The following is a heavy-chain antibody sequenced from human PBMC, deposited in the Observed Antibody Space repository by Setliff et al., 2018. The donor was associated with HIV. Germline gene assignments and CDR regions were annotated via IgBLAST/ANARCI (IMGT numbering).Heavy chain of an antibody. CDR1: GYSFTRYA. Sequence: ASVKVSCKASGYSFTRYAIYWVRQAPGQRLEWMGWINVGNGNRRYSHEFQGRVTIIRDTSASLAHMEPSSLRSEDTAVYYCARGGERLEWLYGTITYGMDVWGQGTTVTVSS. J-gene: IGHJ6*02. V-gene: IGHV1-3*01. CDR2: INVGNGNR. D-gene: IGHD3-3*01. CDR3: ARGGERLEWLYGTITYGMDV.